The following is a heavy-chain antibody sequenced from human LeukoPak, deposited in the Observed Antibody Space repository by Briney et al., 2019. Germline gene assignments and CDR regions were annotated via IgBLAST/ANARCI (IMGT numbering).Heavy chain of an antibody. CDR1: GGTFSSYA. CDR2: IIPILGIA. J-gene: IGHJ4*02. CDR3: ARHYPGYSSGWGFDY. V-gene: IGHV1-69*04. Sequence: SVKVSCKASGGTFSSYAISWVRQAPGQGLEWMGRIIPILGIANYAQKFQGRVTITADKSTSTAYMELSSLRSEDTAVYYCARHYPGYSSGWGFDYWGQGTLVTVSS. D-gene: IGHD6-19*01.